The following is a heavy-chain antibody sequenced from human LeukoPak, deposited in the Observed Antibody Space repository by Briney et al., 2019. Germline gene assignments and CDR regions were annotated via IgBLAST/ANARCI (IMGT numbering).Heavy chain of an antibody. CDR3: ARPPLPLVMYHYFDY. Sequence: PGGSLRLSCAASGFTFSSYGMHWVRQAPGKGLEWVSSISSSSSYIHYADSVKGRFTVSRDNARNSFYLQMTSLRAEDTAVYYCARPPLPLVMYHYFDYWGQGTLVSVSS. CDR2: ISSSSSYI. V-gene: IGHV3-21*01. J-gene: IGHJ4*02. CDR1: GFTFSSYG. D-gene: IGHD3-16*01.